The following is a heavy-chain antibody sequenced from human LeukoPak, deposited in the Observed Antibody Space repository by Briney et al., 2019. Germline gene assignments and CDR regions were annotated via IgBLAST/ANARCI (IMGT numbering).Heavy chain of an antibody. CDR2: IKPDGSES. CDR3: ARGKQPYYLDYYYGMDV. V-gene: IGHV3-7*01. Sequence: GGSLRLSCAASGFTFSSYWMSWVRQAPGKGLEWVANIKPDGSESYYGDSVKGRFTMSRDNAKNSLYLQMISLRAEDTAVYYCARGKQPYYLDYYYGMDVWGQGTTVTVSS. CDR1: GFTFSSYW. D-gene: IGHD3-10*01. J-gene: IGHJ6*02.